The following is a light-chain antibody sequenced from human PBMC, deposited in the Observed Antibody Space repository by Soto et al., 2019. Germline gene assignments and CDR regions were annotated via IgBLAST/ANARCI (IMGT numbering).Light chain of an antibody. CDR2: DAS. CDR3: QPYNTGPPIT. J-gene: IGKJ5*01. Sequence: ESVLTQAPATLALYQGEGVTLSCRASQSVGSYLAWYQQKLGQAPRLLIYDASKRATGIPARFSGSGSGTVFTLTINRLEPEDFATHYCQPYNTGPPITFGQGTRLEI. CDR1: QSVGSY. V-gene: IGKV3-11*01.